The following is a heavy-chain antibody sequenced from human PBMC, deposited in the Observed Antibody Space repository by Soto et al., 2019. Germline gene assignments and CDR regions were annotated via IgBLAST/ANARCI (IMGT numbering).Heavy chain of an antibody. CDR1: RFTFSDYY. V-gene: IGHV3-11*01. CDR3: ARDMTTVTKYYFDY. D-gene: IGHD4-17*01. Sequence: GGSLRLSCAASRFTFSDYYMTWMRQAPGKGLEWVSFISGYSATIYYADSVKGRFTISRDNAQNSLYLQMNSLRAEDTAVYYCARDMTTVTKYYFDYWGQGTLVTVSS. J-gene: IGHJ4*02. CDR2: ISGYSATI.